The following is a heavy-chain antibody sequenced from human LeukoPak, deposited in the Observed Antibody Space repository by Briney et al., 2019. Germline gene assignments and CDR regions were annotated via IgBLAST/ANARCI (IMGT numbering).Heavy chain of an antibody. CDR2: ISYDGNNK. CDR1: GFTFDSYG. Sequence: GGSLRLSCAASGFTFDSYGMHWVRQAPGKGLEWVAVISYDGNNKYYANSVKGRFTISRDNSKNTLYLQMNSLRAEDTAMYYCTRERDLSLHHFKYWGQGTLVTVSS. CDR3: TRERDLSLHHFKY. J-gene: IGHJ4*02. V-gene: IGHV3-30*03.